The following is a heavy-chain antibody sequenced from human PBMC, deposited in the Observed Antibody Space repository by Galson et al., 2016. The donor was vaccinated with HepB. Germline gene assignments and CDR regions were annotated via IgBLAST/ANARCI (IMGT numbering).Heavy chain of an antibody. CDR2: IHWYGV. J-gene: IGHJ4*02. D-gene: IGHD1-7*01. CDR1: GFSLSTYGVG. V-gene: IGHV2-5*01. CDR3: AHTEAATTASTAKFTH. Sequence: PALVKPTQTLTLTCTFSGFSLSTYGVGVGWIRQPPGGALVGLGIIHWYGVRYRPSLHARLTITKNTSKNEVVLAVTNLDPDDTGTYYCAHTEAATTASTAKFTHWGQGVMVTVSS.